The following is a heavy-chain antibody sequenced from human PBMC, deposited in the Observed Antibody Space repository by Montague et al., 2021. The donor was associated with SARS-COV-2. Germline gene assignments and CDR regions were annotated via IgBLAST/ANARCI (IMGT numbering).Heavy chain of an antibody. Sequence: SLRLSCAASGFSFDLYAMSWVRQAPGKGLEGVSDITGSGDYTYYAEFVKGRFTISRDNSKNTLYLEMNNLRVEDTALYYCAKETTDYYNGDSHTDASASWGQGTMVIVSS. CDR3: AKETTDYYNGDSHTDASAS. CDR2: ITGSGDYT. CDR1: GFSFDLYA. J-gene: IGHJ3*01. D-gene: IGHD2-8*01. V-gene: IGHV3-23*01.